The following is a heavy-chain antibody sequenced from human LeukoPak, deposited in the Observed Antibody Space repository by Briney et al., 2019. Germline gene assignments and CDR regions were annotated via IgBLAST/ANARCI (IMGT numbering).Heavy chain of an antibody. J-gene: IGHJ4*02. CDR2: IYPVDFDT. V-gene: IGHV5-51*01. CDR3: ARGYCSGDPCYLDY. D-gene: IGHD2-15*01. Sequence: GESLKISCKGSGFNFTNYWIGWVRQMPGKGLEWMGTIYPVDFDTRYSPSFQGQVTISADKSISTAYLQWSSLKASDTAMYYCARGYCSGDPCYLDYWGQGTLVTVSS. CDR1: GFNFTNYW.